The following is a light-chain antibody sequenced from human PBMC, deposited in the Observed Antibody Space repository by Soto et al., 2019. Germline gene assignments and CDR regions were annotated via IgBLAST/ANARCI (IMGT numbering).Light chain of an antibody. CDR2: EGS. J-gene: IGLJ2*01. CDR1: SSDVGNYNL. V-gene: IGLV2-23*01. Sequence: QSALTQPASVSGSPGQSITISCTGTSSDVGNYNLVSWYQQHPGKAPKLIIYEGSKRPSGVSNRFSGSKSGNTASLTISGLQAEDEADYYCCSFAGSSTYVVFGGGTKVTVL. CDR3: CSFAGSSTYVV.